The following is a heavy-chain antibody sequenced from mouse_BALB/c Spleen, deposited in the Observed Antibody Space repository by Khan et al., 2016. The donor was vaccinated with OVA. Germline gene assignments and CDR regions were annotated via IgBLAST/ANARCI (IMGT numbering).Heavy chain of an antibody. CDR3: TRDGNYAHWYFDV. CDR2: ISSGSTYT. V-gene: IGHV5-6-4*01. D-gene: IGHD2-1*01. CDR1: GFSFTSYT. J-gene: IGHJ1*01. Sequence: EVKLGESGGGLVRPGGSLKLSCAASGFSFTSYTMSWVRQTPEKRLEWVATISSGSTYTYYPDSVKGRFTMSRDNAKNTLYLQMRSLKSEYTAMYYCTRDGNYAHWYFDVWGAGTTVTGSS.